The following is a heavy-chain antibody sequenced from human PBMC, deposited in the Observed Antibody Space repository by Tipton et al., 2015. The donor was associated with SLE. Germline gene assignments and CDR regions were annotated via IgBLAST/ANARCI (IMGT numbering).Heavy chain of an antibody. V-gene: IGHV4-39*02. CDR3: ARDRLSTSGRPRRVGFAY. CDR1: GASISSSSYY. Sequence: GLVKPSETLSLTCSVSGASISSSSYYWVWIRQPPGKGLEWIGRIYYSGTFYYNPSLKSRVAISADTSKNQFSLKLSSVTAADTAMYYCARDRLSTSGRPRRVGFAYWGQGALVTVSS. CDR2: IYYSGTF. J-gene: IGHJ4*02. D-gene: IGHD5-12*01.